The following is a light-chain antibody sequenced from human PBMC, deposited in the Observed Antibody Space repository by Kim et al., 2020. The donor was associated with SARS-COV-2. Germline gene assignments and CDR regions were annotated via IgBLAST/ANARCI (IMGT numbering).Light chain of an antibody. V-gene: IGLV3-19*01. CDR3: NSRDSSGNHVV. J-gene: IGLJ2*01. Sequence: ALGQTVRSTCKGDSLRSYYESWYQQKPGQAPVLVIYGKNNPPSGIPDRFSGSSSGNTASLTITGAQAEDEADYYCNSRDSSGNHVVFGGGTQLTVL. CDR2: GKN. CDR1: SLRSYY.